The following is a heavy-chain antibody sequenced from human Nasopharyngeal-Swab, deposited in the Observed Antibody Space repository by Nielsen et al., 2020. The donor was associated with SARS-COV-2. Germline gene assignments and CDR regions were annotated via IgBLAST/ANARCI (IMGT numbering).Heavy chain of an antibody. CDR3: TRDFSREVLSHYYGLDI. J-gene: IGHJ6*02. D-gene: IGHD3-10*01. CDR2: VRSYAYGGTG. CDR1: GFSFGDYA. Sequence: GESLKISCRTSGFSFGDYAVSWVRQAPGTGLEWLGFVRSYAYGGTGRYAASVQGRFTMSRDDSEGTAYLQMDSLKVEDTGVYYCTRDFSREVLSHYYGLDIWGQGTTVTVSS. V-gene: IGHV3-49*04.